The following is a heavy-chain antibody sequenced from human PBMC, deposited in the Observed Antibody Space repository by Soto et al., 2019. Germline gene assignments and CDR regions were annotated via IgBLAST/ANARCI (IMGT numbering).Heavy chain of an antibody. Sequence: QVQLQESGPGLVKPSQTLSLTCTVSGGSISSRGYYWDWIRQHPGEGLEWIGYISYSGTTNYNPSLKGRXXIXVXXSITQLALKLSSVTAADTAVYYCARDHGPRGAFDFWGQGTMVTVSS. V-gene: IGHV4-31*03. CDR1: GGSISSRGYY. CDR3: ARDHGPRGAFDF. J-gene: IGHJ3*01. CDR2: ISYSGTT. D-gene: IGHD3-10*01.